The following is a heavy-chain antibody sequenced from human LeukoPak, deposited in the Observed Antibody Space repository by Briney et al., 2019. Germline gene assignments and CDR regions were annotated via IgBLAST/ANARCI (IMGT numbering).Heavy chain of an antibody. CDR1: GFTFSSYA. Sequence: PGGSLRLSCAASGFTFSSYAMSWVRQAPGKGVEWVSYISSSGSTIYYADSVKGRFTISRDNAKNSLYLQMNSLRAEDTAVYYCAREIAYYYGSGSYYRSRDYYYYYGMDVWGQGTTVTVSS. CDR3: AREIAYYYGSGSYYRSRDYYYYYGMDV. V-gene: IGHV3-48*04. J-gene: IGHJ6*02. CDR2: ISSSGSTI. D-gene: IGHD3-10*01.